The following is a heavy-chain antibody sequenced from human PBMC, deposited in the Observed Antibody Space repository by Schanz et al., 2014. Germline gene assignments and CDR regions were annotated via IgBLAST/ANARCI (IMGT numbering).Heavy chain of an antibody. CDR1: GFNFNNFA. Sequence: EVHLVESGGGLVQPGGSLRLSCAASGFNFNNFAMSWVRQVPGKGLEWVSAILGLASTTYYADSVKGRFTISRDNSKNLLYLQMNSLRAEDTAVYYCTRDVRLDRRGNWFDPWGQGTLVNVSS. J-gene: IGHJ5*02. CDR3: TRDVRLDRRGNWFDP. CDR2: ILGLASTT. V-gene: IGHV3-23*04. D-gene: IGHD1-1*01.